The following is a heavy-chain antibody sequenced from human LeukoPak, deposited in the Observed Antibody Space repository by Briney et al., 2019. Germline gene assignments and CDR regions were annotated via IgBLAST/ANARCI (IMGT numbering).Heavy chain of an antibody. Sequence: SETLSLTCAVYGGSFSGYYWSWIRQPPGKWLEWIGEINHSGSTNYNPSLKSRVTISGDTSKNQFSLKLSSVTAADTAVYYCARRPSYGSGQRWFDPWGQGTLVTVSS. D-gene: IGHD3-10*01. CDR1: GGSFSGYY. CDR2: INHSGST. CDR3: ARRPSYGSGQRWFDP. V-gene: IGHV4-34*01. J-gene: IGHJ5*02.